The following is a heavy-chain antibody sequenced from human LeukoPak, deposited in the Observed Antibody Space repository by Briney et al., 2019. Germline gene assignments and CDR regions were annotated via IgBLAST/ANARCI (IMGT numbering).Heavy chain of an antibody. V-gene: IGHV3-23*01. J-gene: IGHJ4*02. Sequence: GGSLTLSCAASGFIFNNSGMGWVRQAPGRGLEWVSAISASGLTAYYGDSVKGRFTISRDNAKNTLYLHMSSLRGEDTAIYYCTENTWGRGTRVTVSS. CDR3: TENT. CDR2: ISASGLTA. CDR1: GFIFNNSG.